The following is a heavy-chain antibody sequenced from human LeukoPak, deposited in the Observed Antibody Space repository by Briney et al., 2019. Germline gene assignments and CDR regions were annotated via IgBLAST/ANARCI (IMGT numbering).Heavy chain of an antibody. CDR3: ARHAGAPGYSSGWLYAFDI. V-gene: IGHV5-51*01. D-gene: IGHD6-19*01. Sequence: PGESLKISCKGSGYSFTSYWIGWVRQMPGKGLEWMGIIYPGDSDTRYSPSFQGQVTISADKSISTAYLQWSSLKASDTAMYYCARHAGAPGYSSGWLYAFDIWGQGTMVTVSS. CDR2: IYPGDSDT. J-gene: IGHJ3*02. CDR1: GYSFTSYW.